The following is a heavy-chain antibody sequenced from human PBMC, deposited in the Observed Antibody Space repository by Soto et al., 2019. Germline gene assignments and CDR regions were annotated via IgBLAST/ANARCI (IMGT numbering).Heavy chain of an antibody. CDR2: IYYSGST. Sequence: QVQLQESGPGLVKPSQTLSLTCTVSGGSISSGDYYWSWIRQPPGKGLEWIGYIYYSGSTYYNPSLKSRVTISVDTSKNQFSLKLRSVTAADTAVYYCARVPKGDQYYYDGSGYYYGLFDYWGQGTLVTVSS. CDR3: ARVPKGDQYYYDGSGYYYGLFDY. D-gene: IGHD3-22*01. V-gene: IGHV4-30-4*01. J-gene: IGHJ4*02. CDR1: GGSISSGDYY.